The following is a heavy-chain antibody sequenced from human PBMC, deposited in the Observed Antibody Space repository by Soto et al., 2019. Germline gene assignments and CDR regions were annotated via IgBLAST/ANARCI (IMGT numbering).Heavy chain of an antibody. Sequence: EVQLVESGGVLVQPGGSLRLSCAASGFSFSTNWMHWVRQVPGKGLVWVSRLSRDGSSANYADSVKGRFTISRDNAKNTLYLQMNSLTAGDTAIYYCARGPTGWYGFDYWGQGTLVTVSS. CDR2: LSRDGSSA. J-gene: IGHJ4*02. V-gene: IGHV3-74*01. D-gene: IGHD6-19*01. CDR1: GFSFSTNW. CDR3: ARGPTGWYGFDY.